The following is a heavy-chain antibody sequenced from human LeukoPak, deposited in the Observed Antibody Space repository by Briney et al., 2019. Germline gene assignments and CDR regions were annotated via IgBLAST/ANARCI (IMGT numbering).Heavy chain of an antibody. CDR2: ISSSGSTI. CDR3: ARVSSGSYSFDY. CDR1: GFTFSSYE. J-gene: IGHJ4*02. D-gene: IGHD1-26*01. Sequence: PGGSLRLSCAASGFTFSSYEMNWVRQAAGKGLEWVSYISSSGSTIYYADSVKGRFTISRDNAKKSLYLQMNSLRAEDTAVYYCARVSSGSYSFDYWGQGTLVTVSS. V-gene: IGHV3-48*03.